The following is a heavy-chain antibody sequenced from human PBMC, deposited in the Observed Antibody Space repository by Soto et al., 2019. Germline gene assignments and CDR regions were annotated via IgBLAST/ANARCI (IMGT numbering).Heavy chain of an antibody. Sequence: EVQLLESGGGFIQPGGSLRLSCAASGFTFSSYAMSWVRQAPGKGLEWVSTITGGGDGTNYADSVKGRFTISRDNADDTLDFQIHSVRPDDTAIHYCAKKGLGSLATFCSGSGCHYDCDICGQGTMVTVCS. D-gene: IGHD2-15*01. CDR1: GFTFSSYA. CDR2: ITGGGDGT. V-gene: IGHV3-23*01. J-gene: IGHJ3*02. CDR3: AKKGLGSLATFCSGSGCHYDCDI.